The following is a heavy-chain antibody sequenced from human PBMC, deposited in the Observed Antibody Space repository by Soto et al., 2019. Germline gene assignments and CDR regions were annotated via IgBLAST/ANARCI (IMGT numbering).Heavy chain of an antibody. CDR1: GYTFTSYW. V-gene: IGHV5-51*01. CDR3: ARVNNYSSPLKGRFDP. D-gene: IGHD2-21*01. J-gene: IGHJ5*02. Sequence: GESLKISCKASGYTFTSYWIAWVRQLPGKGLECVGIIYPSDSDTRYSPSFQGQLTISADKSLSTAYLQWSSLQASDTAIYYCARVNNYSSPLKGRFDPWGPGTLVTVSS. CDR2: IYPSDSDT.